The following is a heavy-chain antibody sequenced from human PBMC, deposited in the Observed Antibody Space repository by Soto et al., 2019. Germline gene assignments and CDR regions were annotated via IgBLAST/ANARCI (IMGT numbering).Heavy chain of an antibody. CDR3: ARPSRSGWYWYFGL. J-gene: IGHJ2*01. CDR1: GFTFSSYW. V-gene: IGHV3-74*01. Sequence: EVQLVESGGGLVQPGGSLRLSCAASGFTFSSYWMHWVRQGPGKGLVWVSHINSDGSSTTYADSVKGRFTISRDNAKNTGYLQMNSLSAVDTAVYYCARPSRSGWYWYFGLWGRGTLVAVS. D-gene: IGHD6-19*01. CDR2: INSDGSST.